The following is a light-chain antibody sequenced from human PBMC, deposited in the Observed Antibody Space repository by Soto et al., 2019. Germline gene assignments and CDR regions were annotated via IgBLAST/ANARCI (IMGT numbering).Light chain of an antibody. V-gene: IGKV1-5*03. CDR3: QQYDSYPWT. CDR1: QTINRW. CDR2: EAS. J-gene: IGKJ1*01. Sequence: DIQMTQSPSTLSASVGDRVTTTCRASQTINRWLAWHQQKPGKAPKVLIYEASNLEIGVPSRFGGSGSGTEFTLIISSLQPDDFATYYCQQYDSYPWTFGQGTKVDIK.